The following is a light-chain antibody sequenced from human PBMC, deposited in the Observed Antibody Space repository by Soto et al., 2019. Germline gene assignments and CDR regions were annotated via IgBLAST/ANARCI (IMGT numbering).Light chain of an antibody. CDR2: AAS. Sequence: ESVLTQSPGTLSLSPGERATLSCRASQNVRSPYLAWYQQKPGQAPRLLIYAASSRAAGIPDRFSGSGSGSEGSLTSSRLEPEDFAVYYCQQYGNSSWTFGQGTKVEIK. V-gene: IGKV3-20*01. CDR3: QQYGNSSWT. CDR1: QNVRSPY. J-gene: IGKJ1*01.